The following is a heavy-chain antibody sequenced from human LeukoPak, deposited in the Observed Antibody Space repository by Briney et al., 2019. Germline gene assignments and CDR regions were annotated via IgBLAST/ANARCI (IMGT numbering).Heavy chain of an antibody. CDR1: GGTFSSFA. J-gene: IGHJ6*03. Sequence: SVKVSCKTSGGTFSSFAITWVRQTPGQGLEWMGGIIPIFGTTNYAQKFQDRVTITADKSTSTAYMRLSSLRSEDTAVYFCARVVGLTGYSSNWYSGYYYYMDVWGKGTTVTVSS. V-gene: IGHV1-69*06. CDR3: ARVVGLTGYSSNWYSGYYYYMDV. CDR2: IIPIFGTT. D-gene: IGHD6-13*01.